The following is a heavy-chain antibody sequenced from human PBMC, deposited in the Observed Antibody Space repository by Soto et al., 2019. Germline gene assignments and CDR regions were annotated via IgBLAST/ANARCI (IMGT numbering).Heavy chain of an antibody. CDR1: GFTVSSYA. D-gene: IGHD2-2*01. CDR2: ISGSGGST. V-gene: IGHV3-23*01. CDR3: AKDSVVVVPAAIHYYYYYMDV. J-gene: IGHJ6*03. Sequence: EVQLLESGGGLVQPGGSLRLSCAASGFTVSSYAMSGVRQAPGKGLEWVSAISGSGGSTYYADSVKGRFTISRDNSKNTLYLQMNSLRAEDTAVYYCAKDSVVVVPAAIHYYYYYMDVWGKGTTVTVSS.